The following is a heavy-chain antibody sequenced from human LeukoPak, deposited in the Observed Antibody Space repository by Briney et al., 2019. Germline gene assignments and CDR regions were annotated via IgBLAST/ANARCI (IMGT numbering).Heavy chain of an antibody. Sequence: ASVKVSCKASGGTFSSYAISWVRQAPGQGPEWMGGIIPIFGTANYAQKFQGRVTITADESTSTAYMELSSLRSEDTAVYYCATVYGYSGYDLSYWGQGTLVTVSS. J-gene: IGHJ4*02. D-gene: IGHD5-12*01. CDR3: ATVYGYSGYDLSY. CDR2: IIPIFGTA. V-gene: IGHV1-69*13. CDR1: GGTFSSYA.